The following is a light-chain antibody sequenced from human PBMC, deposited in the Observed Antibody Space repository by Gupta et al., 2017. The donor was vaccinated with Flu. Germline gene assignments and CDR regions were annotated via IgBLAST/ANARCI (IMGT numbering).Light chain of an antibody. CDR1: KS. V-gene: IGLV3-1*01. J-gene: IGLJ2*01. CDR2: QDT. CDR3: QVWDSATNHVV. Sequence: KSVCWYQQKPGQPPTLVIYQDTKRPSRIPDRFSGSGSGTTATLTIRGTQASDEADYHCQVWDSATNHVVFGGGTKLTVL.